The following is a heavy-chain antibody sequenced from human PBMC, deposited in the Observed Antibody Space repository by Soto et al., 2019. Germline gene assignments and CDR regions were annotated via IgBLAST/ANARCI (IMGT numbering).Heavy chain of an antibody. J-gene: IGHJ6*03. V-gene: IGHV1-18*01. D-gene: IGHD6-13*01. CDR1: GYGFSNYV. CDR3: ARGAASGYSYFYYMDV. CDR2: VDPDNVHT. Sequence: QVQLVQSGPEVKKPGTSVKVSCKTSGYGFSNYVVSWVRQAPGQGLEWVGRVDPDNVHTKYAQKLQGRVTMAPDTATNTAYMELRSLTFDDTAVYYCARGAASGYSYFYYMDVWGKGTTVTVSS.